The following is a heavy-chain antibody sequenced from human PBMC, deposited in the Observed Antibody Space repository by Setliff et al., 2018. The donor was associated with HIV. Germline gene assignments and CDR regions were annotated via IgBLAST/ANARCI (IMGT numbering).Heavy chain of an antibody. J-gene: IGHJ4*02. Sequence: LRLSCAATGFTFSRYGMHWVRQAPGKGLEWVAFIRHDGSYKYYTDSVKGRLTISRDNSQNTLYLQMISLIAVDTAVYYCAKAGSAHIVVVTGGYFDYWGQGALVTVSS. CDR1: GFTFSRYG. D-gene: IGHD2-21*01. V-gene: IGHV3-30*02. CDR3: AKAGSAHIVVVTGGYFDY. CDR2: IRHDGSYK.